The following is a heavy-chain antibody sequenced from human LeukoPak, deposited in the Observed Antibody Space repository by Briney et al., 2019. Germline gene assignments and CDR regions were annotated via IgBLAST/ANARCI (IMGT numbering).Heavy chain of an antibody. J-gene: IGHJ6*02. Sequence: GASVKASCKASGYTFTSYDINWVRQATGQGLEWMGWMNPNSGNTGYAQKFQGRVTMTRNTSISTAYMELSSLRSEDTAVYYCARGPSNHYDILTGYYSYYYYYGMDVWGQGTTVTVSS. CDR3: ARGPSNHYDILTGYYSYYYYYGMDV. V-gene: IGHV1-8*01. D-gene: IGHD3-9*01. CDR1: GYTFTSYD. CDR2: MNPNSGNT.